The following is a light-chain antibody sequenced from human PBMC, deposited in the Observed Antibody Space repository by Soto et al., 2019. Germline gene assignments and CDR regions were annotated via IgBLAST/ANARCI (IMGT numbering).Light chain of an antibody. Sequence: DIPMTQSLSTLSASLGNRLNISCRASQSISRWLAWYQQKPGKAPTLLIYHASSLESGVPSRFSGSGSGTEFTLTISSLQPDDVATYYCQQYNTYLSFGQGTKVDIK. V-gene: IGKV1-5*01. CDR3: QQYNTYLS. CDR2: HAS. J-gene: IGKJ1*01. CDR1: QSISRW.